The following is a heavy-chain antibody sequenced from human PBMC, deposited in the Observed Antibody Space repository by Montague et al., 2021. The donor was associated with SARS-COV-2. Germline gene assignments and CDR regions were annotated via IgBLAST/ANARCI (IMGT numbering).Heavy chain of an antibody. J-gene: IGHJ4*02. CDR3: AKDGSVASTGYFDS. D-gene: IGHD4-23*01. Sequence: SRRLSCAASGFTFSDYAMAWVRQAPGKGLEWVSILSTTGGSTYYADSVKGRFIISRDNSKNALYLQMNSLRAEDTARYYCAKDGSVASTGYFDSWGQGTLVTVSS. CDR1: GFTFSDYA. V-gene: IGHV3-23*01. CDR2: LSTTGGST.